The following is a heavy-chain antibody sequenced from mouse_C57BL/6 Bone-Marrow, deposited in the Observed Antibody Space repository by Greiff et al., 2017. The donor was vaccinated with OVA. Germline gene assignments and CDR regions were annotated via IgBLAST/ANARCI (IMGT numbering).Heavy chain of an antibody. CDR3: ARDAVYDYDPY. CDR2: SRNKANDYTT. CDR1: GFTFSDFY. J-gene: IGHJ2*01. Sequence: EVNVVESGGGLVQSGRSLRLSCATSGFTFSDFYMEWVRQAPGKGLEWIAASRNKANDYTTEYSASVKGRFIVSRDTSQSILYLQMNALRAEDTAIYYCARDAVYDYDPYWGQGTTLTVSS. V-gene: IGHV7-1*01. D-gene: IGHD2-4*01.